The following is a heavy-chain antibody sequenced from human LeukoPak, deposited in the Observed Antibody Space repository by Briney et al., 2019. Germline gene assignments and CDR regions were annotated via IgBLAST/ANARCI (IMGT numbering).Heavy chain of an antibody. D-gene: IGHD2-15*01. CDR3: ARARVYCSGGSCYGYYYYGMDV. CDR1: GGSISSGDYY. Sequence: SQTLSLTCTVSGGSISSGDYYWSWIRQPPGKGLEWIGYIYYSGSTYYNPSLKSRVTISVDTSKNQFSLKLSSVTAADTAVYYCARARVYCSGGSCYGYYYYGMDVWGQGTTVTVSS. V-gene: IGHV4-30-4*01. CDR2: IYYSGST. J-gene: IGHJ6*02.